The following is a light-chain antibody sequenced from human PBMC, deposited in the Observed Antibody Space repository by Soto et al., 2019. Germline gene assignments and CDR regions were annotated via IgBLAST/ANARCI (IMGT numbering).Light chain of an antibody. J-gene: IGKJ1*01. CDR2: AAS. Sequence: DIQMTQSPSSLSASVGDRVTITCRASQSISNYLNWYQQKPGKAPKLLMYAASSFQSGVPSMLSGSGSVTDFTLTISRLQPEDFVTYYSHQSYSTPRMFGKGNKVEIK. V-gene: IGKV1-39*01. CDR1: QSISNY. CDR3: HQSYSTPRM.